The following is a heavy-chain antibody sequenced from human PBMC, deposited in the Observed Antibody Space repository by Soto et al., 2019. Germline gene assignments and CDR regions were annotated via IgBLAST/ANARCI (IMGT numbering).Heavy chain of an antibody. J-gene: IGHJ4*02. D-gene: IGHD6-19*01. CDR3: ARDLNYSSGWYKKDYYFDY. CDR2: ISSSSSTI. V-gene: IGHV3-48*02. CDR1: GFTFSSYS. Sequence: EVQLVESGGGLVQPGGSLRLSCAASGFTFSSYSMNWVRQAPGKGLEWVSYISSSSSTIYYADSVKGRFTISRDNAKNSLYLQMNSLRDEDTAVYYCARDLNYSSGWYKKDYYFDYWGQGTLVTVSS.